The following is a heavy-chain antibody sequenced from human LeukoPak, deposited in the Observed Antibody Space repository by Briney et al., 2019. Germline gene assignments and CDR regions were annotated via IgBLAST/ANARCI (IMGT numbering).Heavy chain of an antibody. V-gene: IGHV3-21*01. Sequence: GGSLRLSCAASGFTFSSFGMTWVRQAPGKGLEWVSGISSSSSYIYYADSLKGRFTVSRDNARNTLYLQMNSLRAEDTAVYYCARARWYSCDYWGQGTLVTVSS. CDR3: ARARWYSCDY. J-gene: IGHJ4*02. D-gene: IGHD5-24*01. CDR2: ISSSSSYI. CDR1: GFTFSSFG.